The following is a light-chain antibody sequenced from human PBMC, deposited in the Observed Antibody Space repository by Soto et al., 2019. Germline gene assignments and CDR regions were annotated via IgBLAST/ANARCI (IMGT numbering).Light chain of an antibody. CDR3: QAWDSSFYV. V-gene: IGLV3-1*01. CDR1: KLGDKY. J-gene: IGLJ1*01. Sequence: SYELTQPPSVSVSPGQTASITCSGDKLGDKYACWYQQKPGQSPVLVIYQDSKRPSGIPERFSGSNSGNTATLTISGTQAMDEADYYCQAWDSSFYVFGTGTKGHRP. CDR2: QDS.